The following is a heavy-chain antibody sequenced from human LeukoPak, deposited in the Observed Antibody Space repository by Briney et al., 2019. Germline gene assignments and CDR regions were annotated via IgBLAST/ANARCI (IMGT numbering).Heavy chain of an antibody. Sequence: GGSLRLSCAASGFTFSNNGMSWVRQSPGRGLEWVSGISGGGDTTYYAESVKGRFTISRDNSKNTLFLQMNSPTAEDTAVYYCAKTNGYYDYWGQGTLVAVSS. CDR2: ISGGGDTT. CDR3: AKTNGYYDY. V-gene: IGHV3-23*01. D-gene: IGHD3-22*01. CDR1: GFTFSNNG. J-gene: IGHJ4*02.